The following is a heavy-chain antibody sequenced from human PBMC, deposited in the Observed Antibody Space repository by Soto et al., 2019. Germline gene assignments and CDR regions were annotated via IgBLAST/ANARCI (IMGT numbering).Heavy chain of an antibody. Sequence: GASGKVSCKASGYTFTSYAMHWVRQAPGQRLEWMGWINAGNGNTKYSQKFQGRVTITRDTSASTAYMELRSLGSDDTAVYYCARGGYYDNVWGKLSDYGLDVWGQGTTVTVSS. CDR2: INAGNGNT. V-gene: IGHV1-3*01. CDR1: GYTFTSYA. CDR3: ARGGYYDNVWGKLSDYGLDV. D-gene: IGHD3-16*01. J-gene: IGHJ6*02.